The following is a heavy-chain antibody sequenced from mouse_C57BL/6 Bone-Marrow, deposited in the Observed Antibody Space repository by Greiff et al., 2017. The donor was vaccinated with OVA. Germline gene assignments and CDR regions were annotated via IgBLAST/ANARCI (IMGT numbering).Heavy chain of an antibody. CDR1: GYTFTDYN. D-gene: IGHD1-1*01. V-gene: IGHV1-18*01. Sequence: EVQLQQSGPELVKPGASVKIPCKASGYTFTDYNMDWVKQSHGKSLEWIGDINPNNGGTIDNQKFKGKATLTVDKSSSTAYMELRSLTSEDTAVYYCARRYYYGSSYGFDYWGQGTTLTVSS. CDR3: ARRYYYGSSYGFDY. J-gene: IGHJ2*01. CDR2: INPNNGGT.